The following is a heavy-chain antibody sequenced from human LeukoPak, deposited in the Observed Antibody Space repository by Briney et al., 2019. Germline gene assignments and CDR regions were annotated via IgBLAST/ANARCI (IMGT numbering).Heavy chain of an antibody. CDR2: INPNSGGT. V-gene: IGHV1-2*02. CDR1: GYTFTSYY. CDR3: ARGSLVGTSSDYFDY. J-gene: IGHJ4*02. D-gene: IGHD1-26*01. Sequence: ASVKVSCKASGYTFTSYYMHWVRQAPGQGLEWMGWINPNSGGTNFAQKFQGRVTMTRDTSISTAYMELSRLRSDDTAVYYCARGSLVGTSSDYFDYWGQGTLVTVSS.